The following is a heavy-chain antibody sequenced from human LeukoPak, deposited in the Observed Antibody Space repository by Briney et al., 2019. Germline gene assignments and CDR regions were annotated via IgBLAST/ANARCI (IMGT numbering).Heavy chain of an antibody. D-gene: IGHD6-19*01. CDR1: GGSFSGYY. J-gene: IGHJ4*02. Sequence: SETLSLTCAVYGGSFSGYYWSWIRQPPGKGLEWIGEVNHSGSTNYNPSLKSRVTISVDTSKNQFSLKLSSVTAADTAVYYCAILMGSGWSVPPSDYWGQGTLVTVSS. V-gene: IGHV4-34*01. CDR2: VNHSGST. CDR3: AILMGSGWSVPPSDY.